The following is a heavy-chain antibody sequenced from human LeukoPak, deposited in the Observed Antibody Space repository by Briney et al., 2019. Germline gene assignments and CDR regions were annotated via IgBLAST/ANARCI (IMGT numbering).Heavy chain of an antibody. J-gene: IGHJ4*02. CDR2: ISYDGSTK. V-gene: IGHV3-30*03. D-gene: IGHD3-3*01. CDR1: GFTFSTYG. CDR3: ARDGSHYDFWSGFFDY. Sequence: GGSLRLSCTASGFTFSTYGMHWVRQAPGKGLEWVTLISYDGSTKYYSDSVKGRFTLSRDNSKNTLYLQMNSLRAEDTAVYYCARDGSHYDFWSGFFDYWGQGTLVTVSS.